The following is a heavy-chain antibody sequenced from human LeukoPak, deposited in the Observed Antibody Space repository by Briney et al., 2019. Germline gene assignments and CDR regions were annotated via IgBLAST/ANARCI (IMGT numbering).Heavy chain of an antibody. CDR2: IYYSGST. J-gene: IGHJ3*02. CDR1: GGSISSYY. V-gene: IGHV4-59*08. Sequence: SETLSLTCTVSGGSISSYYWSWIRRPPGKGLEWIGYIYYSGSTNYNTSSKSRVTISVDTSKNHFSLKLSSVTAADTAVYYCARWGSLLGYYAFDIWGQGTMVTVSS. D-gene: IGHD3-16*01. CDR3: ARWGSLLGYYAFDI.